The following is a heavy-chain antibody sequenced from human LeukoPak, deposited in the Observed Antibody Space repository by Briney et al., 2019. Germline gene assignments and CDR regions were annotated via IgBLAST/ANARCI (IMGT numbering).Heavy chain of an antibody. CDR1: GFTFGDYA. J-gene: IGHJ4*02. CDR2: IRSKAYGGTT. V-gene: IGHV3-49*04. Sequence: GGSLRLSCTASGFTFGDYAMSWVRQAPGKGLEWVGFIRSKAYGGTTEYAASVKGRFTISRDDSKSIAYLQMNSLKTEDTAVYYCTTDLTLFIVYWGQGTLVTVSS. D-gene: IGHD2-21*02. CDR3: TTDLTLFIVY.